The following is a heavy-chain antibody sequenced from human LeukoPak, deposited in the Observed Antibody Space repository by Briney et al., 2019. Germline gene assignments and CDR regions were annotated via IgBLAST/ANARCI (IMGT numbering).Heavy chain of an antibody. CDR2: IHPEGNEK. V-gene: IGHV3-7*04. CDR1: GFSFTNFC. J-gene: IGHJ4*02. Sequence: GGSLRLSCAVSGFSFTNFCMSWLRQAPGRGLEWVANIHPEGNEKYHVESVKGRFTTSRDNTKNLLFLQMNGLRVEDTAVYYCARGDAFSGDHWGQGTLVTVSS. CDR3: ARGDAFSGDH.